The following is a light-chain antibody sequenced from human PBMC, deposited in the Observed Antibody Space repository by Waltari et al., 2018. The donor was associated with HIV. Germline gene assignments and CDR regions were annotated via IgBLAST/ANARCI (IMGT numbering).Light chain of an antibody. CDR2: SNN. Sequence: QSVLTQPPSASGTPGQRVTLSCSGRSSNIGSNTVHWYQQLPGTAPKLLIYSNNQRPSGVPDRFSGSKSGTSASLAISGLQSEDEADYYCAAWDDSLNGWVFGGGTKLTVL. J-gene: IGLJ3*02. V-gene: IGLV1-44*01. CDR3: AAWDDSLNGWV. CDR1: SSNIGSNT.